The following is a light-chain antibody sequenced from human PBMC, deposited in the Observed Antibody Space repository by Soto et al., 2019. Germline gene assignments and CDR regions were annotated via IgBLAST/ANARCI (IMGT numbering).Light chain of an antibody. V-gene: IGKV3-15*01. CDR1: QSVSSN. CDR3: QQYKNWPLP. CDR2: GAS. J-gene: IGKJ4*01. Sequence: EIVMTQSPATLSVSPGGRATLSCRASQSVSSNLAWYQQKPGQAPRLLIYGASTRATGFPARFSGSGSGTEFTLTISSLRSEDFAVYYCQQYKNWPLPFRGGTGVEIK.